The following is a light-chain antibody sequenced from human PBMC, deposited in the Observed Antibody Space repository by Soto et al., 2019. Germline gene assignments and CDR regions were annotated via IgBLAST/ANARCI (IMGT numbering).Light chain of an antibody. V-gene: IGLV2-14*01. CDR2: EVT. J-gene: IGLJ1*01. Sequence: QSALTQPASVSGSPGQSITISCSGTTTDVGGYNYVSWYQHHPGKAPQLIIYEVTKRPSGVSDRFSGSRSGYTASLTISGLQAEDEADYYCSSYASSRNLVYGPGTKVTVL. CDR3: SSYASSRNLV. CDR1: TTDVGGYNY.